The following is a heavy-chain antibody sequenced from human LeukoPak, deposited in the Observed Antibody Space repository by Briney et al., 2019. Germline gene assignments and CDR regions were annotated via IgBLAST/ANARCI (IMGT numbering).Heavy chain of an antibody. D-gene: IGHD3-3*01. CDR2: INHSGST. Sequence: PSETLSLTCAVYGGSFSGYYWSWIRQPPGKGLEWIGEINHSGSTNYNPSLKSRVTISVDTSKNQFSLKLSSVTAADTAVYYCARKEITIFGVVTTGAFDIWGQGTMVTVSS. J-gene: IGHJ3*02. V-gene: IGHV4-34*01. CDR3: ARKEITIFGVVTTGAFDI. CDR1: GGSFSGYY.